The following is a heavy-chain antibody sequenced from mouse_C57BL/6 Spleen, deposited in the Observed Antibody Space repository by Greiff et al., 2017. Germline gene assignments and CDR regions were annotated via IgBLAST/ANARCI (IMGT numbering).Heavy chain of an antibody. J-gene: IGHJ4*01. Sequence: QVQLQQSGAEPARPGASVKLSCKASGYTFTSYGISWVKQRPGQGLEWIGEIYPRSGNTYYNEKFKGKATLTADKSSSTAYMELRSLTSEDSAVYFCASPIYYYGSSYAMDYWGQGTSVTVSS. CDR3: ASPIYYYGSSYAMDY. V-gene: IGHV1-81*01. D-gene: IGHD1-1*01. CDR1: GYTFTSYG. CDR2: IYPRSGNT.